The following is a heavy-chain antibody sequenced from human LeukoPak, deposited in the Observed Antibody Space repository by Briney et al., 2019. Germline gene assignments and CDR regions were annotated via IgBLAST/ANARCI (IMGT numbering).Heavy chain of an antibody. CDR1: GFTFSSYA. CDR2: ISGSGGST. V-gene: IGHV3-23*01. Sequence: QPGGSLRLSCAASGFTFSSYAMSWVRQAPGKGLEWVSAISGSGGSTYYADSVKGPFTISRDNSKNTLYLQMNSLRAEDTAVYYCAKLRGRPSLWYFNLWGRGTLVTVSS. CDR3: AKLRGRPSLWYFNL. J-gene: IGHJ2*01.